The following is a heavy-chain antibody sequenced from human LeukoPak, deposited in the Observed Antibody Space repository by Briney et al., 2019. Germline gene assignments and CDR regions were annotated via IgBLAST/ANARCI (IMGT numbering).Heavy chain of an antibody. CDR2: ISYDGSNK. J-gene: IGHJ4*02. Sequence: PGGSLRLSCAASGFTFSSYAMHWVRQAPGKGLEWVAVISYDGSNKYYADSVKGRFTISRDNSKNTLYLQMNSLRAEDTAVYYCARDVSPLYGSGSYSFDYWGQGTLVTVSS. CDR1: GFTFSSYA. V-gene: IGHV3-30*14. CDR3: ARDVSPLYGSGSYSFDY. D-gene: IGHD3-10*01.